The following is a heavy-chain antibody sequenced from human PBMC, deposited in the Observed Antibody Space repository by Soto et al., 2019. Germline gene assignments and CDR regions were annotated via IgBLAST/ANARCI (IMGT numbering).Heavy chain of an antibody. CDR2: ISSSSSTI. D-gene: IGHD1-1*01. CDR3: ARDGVWNVDY. V-gene: IGHV3-48*01. Sequence: VQLVESGGGLVQPGGSLRLSCAASGFTFSSYSMNWVRQAPGKGLEWVSYISSSSSTIYYADSVKGRFTISRDNAKNSLYLQMNSLRAEDTAVYYCARDGVWNVDYWGQGTLVTVSS. J-gene: IGHJ4*02. CDR1: GFTFSSYS.